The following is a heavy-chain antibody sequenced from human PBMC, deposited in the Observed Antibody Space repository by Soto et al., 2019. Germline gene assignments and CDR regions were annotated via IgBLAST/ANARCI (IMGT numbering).Heavy chain of an antibody. CDR1: GFTFSSYG. CDR2: ISYDGSNK. CDR3: AKDRYDLYYYGSGSYYQYYYYGMDV. J-gene: IGHJ6*02. Sequence: GGSLRLSCAASGFTFSSYGMHWVRQAPGKGLEWVAVISYDGSNKYYADSVKGRFTISRDNSKNTLYLQMNSLRAEDTAVYYCAKDRYDLYYYGSGSYYQYYYYGMDVWGQGTTVTVSS. D-gene: IGHD3-10*01. V-gene: IGHV3-30*18.